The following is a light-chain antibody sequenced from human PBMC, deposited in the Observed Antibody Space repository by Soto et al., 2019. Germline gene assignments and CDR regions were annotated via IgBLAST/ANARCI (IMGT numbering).Light chain of an antibody. J-gene: IGKJ4*01. CDR2: GAS. CDR1: QSVSSN. Sequence: EIVMTQSPATLSVSPGERATLSCRASQSVSSNLAWYQQKPGQAPRLLIYGASTRATGIPARFSGSRSGADFTLTISSLESEDFAVYYCQQRVNRVTFGGGTKVDIK. V-gene: IGKV3-15*01. CDR3: QQRVNRVT.